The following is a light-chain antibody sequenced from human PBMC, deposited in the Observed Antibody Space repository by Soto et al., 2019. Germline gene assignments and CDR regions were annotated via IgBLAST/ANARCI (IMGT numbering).Light chain of an antibody. CDR3: QQGNSFPFT. Sequence: DIQMTHSPSSVSASVADTASITCRARHGISNWLAWYQQKPGRAPKLLIYAASSLQSGVSSRFSGSGSGKDFTITISSLQPEDFVTYYCQQGNSFPFTFGPGTKVDIK. V-gene: IGKV1D-12*01. J-gene: IGKJ3*01. CDR2: AAS. CDR1: HGISNW.